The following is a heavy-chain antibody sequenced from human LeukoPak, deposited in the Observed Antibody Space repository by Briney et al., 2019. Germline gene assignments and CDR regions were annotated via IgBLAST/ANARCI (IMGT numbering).Heavy chain of an antibody. CDR1: GGSISSYY. J-gene: IGHJ6*03. V-gene: IGHV4-59*01. Sequence: SETLSLTCTVSGGSISSYYWSWIRQPPGKGLEWIGYIYYSGSTNYNPSLKSRVTISVDTSKNQFSLKLSSVTAADTAVYYCARGRGSYYYYYMDVWGKGTTVTISS. D-gene: IGHD1-26*01. CDR2: IYYSGST. CDR3: ARGRGSYYYYYMDV.